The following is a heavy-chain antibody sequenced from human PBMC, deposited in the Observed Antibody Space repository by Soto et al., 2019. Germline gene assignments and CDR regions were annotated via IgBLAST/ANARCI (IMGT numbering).Heavy chain of an antibody. CDR2: IWLDGSNE. V-gene: IGHV3-33*01. J-gene: IGHJ4*02. D-gene: IGHD3-10*02. Sequence: GGSLRLSCTASGFSFRSYSHYGVHWVRQAPGKGLEWVAVIWLDGSNEYYVDFVKGRFTVSRDLPKNMLYLQMDSLRAEDTAVYYCVLAPRPQYDYLLGSVDRGQGTLVTVSS. CDR3: VLAPRPQYDYLLGSVD. CDR1: GFSFRSYSHYG.